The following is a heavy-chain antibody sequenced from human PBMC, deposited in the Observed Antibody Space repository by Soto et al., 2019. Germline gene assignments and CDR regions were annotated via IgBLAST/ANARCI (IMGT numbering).Heavy chain of an antibody. CDR1: GFTVSSNY. D-gene: IGHD3-22*01. CDR2: IYSGGST. CDR3: PRDRVESGYPEYFQH. J-gene: IGHJ1*01. V-gene: IGHV3-53*01. Sequence: EVQLVESGGGLIQPGGSLRLSCAASGFTVSSNYMSWVRQAPGKGLEWVSVIYSGGSTYYADSVKGRFTISRDNSKNTLYLQMNSLRAEDTAVYYCPRDRVESGYPEYFQHWGQGTLVTVSS.